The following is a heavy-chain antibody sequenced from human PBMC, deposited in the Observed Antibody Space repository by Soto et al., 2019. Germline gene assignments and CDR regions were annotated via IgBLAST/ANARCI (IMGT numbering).Heavy chain of an antibody. J-gene: IGHJ4*02. CDR2: ISSSSSYI. V-gene: IGHV3-21*01. Sequence: EVQLVESGGGLVKPGGSLRLSCAASGFTFSSYSMKWVRQAPGKGLEWVSSISSSSSYIYYADSVTGRFTISRDNSKHSLYLYKNSLRAEYTAVDYWARCDFKDYDSSGYYHFDYWGQRTLVTVSA. CDR3: ARCDFKDYDSSGYYHFDY. D-gene: IGHD3-22*01. CDR1: GFTFSSYS.